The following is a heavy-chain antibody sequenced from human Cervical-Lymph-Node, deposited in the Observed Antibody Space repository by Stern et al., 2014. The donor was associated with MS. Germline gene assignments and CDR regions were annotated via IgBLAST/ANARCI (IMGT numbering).Heavy chain of an antibody. V-gene: IGHV4-30-2*01. CDR3: ARGHCSGGTCYFDS. Sequence: QLQLQESDSRLVKPSQTLSLTCAVSGGSVGSGGYSWNWFRQPAGQGLEWFGNIYFPGSTSNNPSFQSRVTISVDRSKSQFYLNLSSLTAADTAVYYCARGHCSGGTCYFDSWGQGTLVTVSS. CDR1: GGSVGSGGYS. D-gene: IGHD2-15*01. CDR2: IYFPGST. J-gene: IGHJ4*01.